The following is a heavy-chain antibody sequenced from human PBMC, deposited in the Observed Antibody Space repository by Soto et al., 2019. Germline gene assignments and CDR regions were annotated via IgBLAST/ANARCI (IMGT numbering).Heavy chain of an antibody. Sequence: QVQLVESGGGVVQPGRSLRLSCAASGFTFSSYAMHWVRQAPGKGLEWVAVISYDGSNKYYADSVKGRFTISRDNSKNTLYLQMNSLRAEDTAVYYCARDVIAARPGPVEYWGQGTLVTVSS. CDR2: ISYDGSNK. D-gene: IGHD6-6*01. J-gene: IGHJ4*02. V-gene: IGHV3-30-3*01. CDR1: GFTFSSYA. CDR3: ARDVIAARPGPVEY.